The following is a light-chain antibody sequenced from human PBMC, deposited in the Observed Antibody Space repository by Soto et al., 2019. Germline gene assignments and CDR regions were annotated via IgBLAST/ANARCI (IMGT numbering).Light chain of an antibody. CDR2: WAS. CDR1: QSVLYSSDNRNY. Sequence: DIVMTQSPDSLAVSLGGRATINCKSSQSVLYSSDNRNYLAWYQQKPGQPPKLLIYWASSRESGVPDRFSGSGSGTDVTLTISSLQAEDVAVYYCQQYYSTPPTFGGGTKVEIK. J-gene: IGKJ4*01. CDR3: QQYYSTPPT. V-gene: IGKV4-1*01.